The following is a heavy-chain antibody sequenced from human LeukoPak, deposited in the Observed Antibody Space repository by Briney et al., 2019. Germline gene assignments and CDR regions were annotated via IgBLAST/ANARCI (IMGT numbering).Heavy chain of an antibody. V-gene: IGHV1-69*13. CDR1: GGTFSRYA. J-gene: IGHJ4*02. CDR2: IIPIFGTA. Sequence: ASVKVSCKASGGTFSRYALSWVRQAPRQRVEWMGGIIPIFGTANYAQKFQGRVTITADESTSTAYMELSSLRSEDTAVYYCARSQGGYYDYWGQGTLVTVSS. D-gene: IGHD3-10*01. CDR3: ARSQGGYYDY.